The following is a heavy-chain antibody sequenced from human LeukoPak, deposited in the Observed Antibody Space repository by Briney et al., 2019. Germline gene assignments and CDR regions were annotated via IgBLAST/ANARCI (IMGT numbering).Heavy chain of an antibody. D-gene: IGHD1-26*01. CDR3: AKGIVGAAREFDY. V-gene: IGHV4-59*01. J-gene: IGHJ4*02. CDR2: IYYSGST. CDR1: GGSISSYY. Sequence: SETLSLTCTVSGGSISSYYWSWIRQPPGKGPEWIGYIYYSGSTNYNPSLKSRVTISVDTSKNQFSLKLSSVTAADTAVYYCAKGIVGAAREFDYWGQGTLVTVSS.